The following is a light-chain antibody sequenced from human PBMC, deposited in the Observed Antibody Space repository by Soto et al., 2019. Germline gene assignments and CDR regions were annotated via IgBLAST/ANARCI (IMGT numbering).Light chain of an antibody. CDR1: QSVSSNY. CDR2: GAS. Sequence: EVVLTQSPGTLSLSPGERATLSCRASQSVSSNYLAWYQQKPGQAPRLLIYGASSRATDIPDRFSGSGSGTDFTLSISRLEPEDFALYYCQQYGSSHLTFGGGTKVEIK. CDR3: QQYGSSHLT. J-gene: IGKJ4*01. V-gene: IGKV3-20*01.